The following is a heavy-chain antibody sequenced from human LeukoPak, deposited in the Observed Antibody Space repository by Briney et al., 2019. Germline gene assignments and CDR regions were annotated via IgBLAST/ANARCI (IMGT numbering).Heavy chain of an antibody. J-gene: IGHJ5*02. V-gene: IGHV4-61*09. CDR3: ARHSNWNGGVDWFDP. CDR2: IHYSGSP. Sequence: PSQTLSLTCTVSGGSISSGSYYWSWIRQPAGKGLEWIAYIHYSGSPHYDPSLKSRVTISIDTSKNQLSLKLNSVTAADTAVYYCARHSNWNGGVDWFDPWGQGTQVTVSS. CDR1: GGSISSGSYY. D-gene: IGHD1-20*01.